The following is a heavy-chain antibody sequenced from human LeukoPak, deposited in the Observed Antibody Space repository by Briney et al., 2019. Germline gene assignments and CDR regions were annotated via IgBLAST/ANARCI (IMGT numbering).Heavy chain of an antibody. CDR2: ISSRSSSI. CDR3: ARGSWNYAFDI. V-gene: IGHV3-21*01. D-gene: IGHD1-7*01. J-gene: IGHJ3*02. Sequence: GGSLRLSCAASEFTFSSYTLNWVRQAPGQGLQWVSSISSRSSSIYYADSVKGRFTISRDNAKNSLYLQMNSLGAGDTAVYYCARGSWNYAFDIWGQGTMVTVSS. CDR1: EFTFSSYT.